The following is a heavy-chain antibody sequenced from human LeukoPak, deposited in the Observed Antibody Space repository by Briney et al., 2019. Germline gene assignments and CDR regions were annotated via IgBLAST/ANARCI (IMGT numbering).Heavy chain of an antibody. Sequence: GGSLRLSCAASGFTFSDYYMSWIRQAPGKGLDWVSYISSSSSYTNYADSVKGRFTISRDNAKNSLYMQMNSLRAEDTAVYYCASRRGDGYGYDYWGQGTLVTVSS. J-gene: IGHJ4*02. CDR2: ISSSSSYT. D-gene: IGHD5-24*01. CDR3: ASRRGDGYGYDY. CDR1: GFTFSDYY. V-gene: IGHV3-11*06.